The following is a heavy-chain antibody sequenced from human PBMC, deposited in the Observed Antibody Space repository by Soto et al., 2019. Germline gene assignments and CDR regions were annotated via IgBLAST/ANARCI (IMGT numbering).Heavy chain of an antibody. D-gene: IGHD3-16*01. CDR2: IYYSGST. Sequence: PSETLSLTCTVSGGSISSYYWSWIRQPPGKGLEWIWYIYYSGSTNYNPSLKSRVTISVDTSKNQFSLKLSSVTAADTAVYYCARDLWGGSGPKDYYGMEVWGQGTTVTVSS. CDR1: GGSISSYY. V-gene: IGHV4-59*01. CDR3: ARDLWGGSGPKDYYGMEV. J-gene: IGHJ6*02.